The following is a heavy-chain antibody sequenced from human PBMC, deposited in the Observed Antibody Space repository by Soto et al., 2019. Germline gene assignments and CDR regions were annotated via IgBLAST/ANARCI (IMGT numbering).Heavy chain of an antibody. CDR3: VRDSPYSSALYEGFDS. V-gene: IGHV3-48*02. CDR2: ISSSSATI. D-gene: IGHD3-22*01. CDR1: GFTFSSYS. Sequence: PGGSLRLSCNGSGFTFSSYSMNWVRQTPGKGLEWVSYISSSSATIYYADSVKGRFTISRDNAKKSLYLQMNSLRDEDTAVYFCVRDSPYSSALYEGFDSWGQGTLVTVSS. J-gene: IGHJ4*02.